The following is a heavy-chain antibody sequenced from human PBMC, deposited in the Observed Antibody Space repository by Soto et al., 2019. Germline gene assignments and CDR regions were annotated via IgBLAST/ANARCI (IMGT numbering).Heavy chain of an antibody. D-gene: IGHD2-15*01. Sequence: QLQLQESGSGLVKPSQTLSLTCRVSGDSISSGGYSWSWIRQPPGKGLEWIGYIYQSGTYYNPSLTSRVTMSVXXSXNXXSLKLSSVTAADTAVYYCATGHCSGGPCYPGGVEYWGQGALVTVSS. V-gene: IGHV4-30-2*01. CDR2: IYQSGT. J-gene: IGHJ4*02. CDR3: ATGHCSGGPCYPGGVEY. CDR1: GDSISSGGYS.